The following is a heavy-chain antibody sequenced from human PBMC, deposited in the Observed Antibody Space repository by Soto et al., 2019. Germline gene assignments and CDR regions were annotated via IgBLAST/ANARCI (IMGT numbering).Heavy chain of an antibody. CDR1: GYTFSSFG. Sequence: QIQLVQSGTEVKKPGASVKVSCKASGYTFSSFGLSWVRQAPGQGLEWVAWISAHTGNTNYAHKVQGRITLTTDTSSSTAYMELRSLRAEDTAVYYCARDSGFGDHNFDLWGQGTRVIVSS. J-gene: IGHJ4*02. V-gene: IGHV1-18*01. D-gene: IGHD3-10*01. CDR3: ARDSGFGDHNFDL. CDR2: ISAHTGNT.